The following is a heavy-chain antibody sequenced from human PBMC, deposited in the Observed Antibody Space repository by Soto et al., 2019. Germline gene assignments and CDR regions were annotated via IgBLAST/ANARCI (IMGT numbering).Heavy chain of an antibody. V-gene: IGHV3-53*01. D-gene: IGHD6-19*01. CDR2: IYSGGST. Sequence: GGSLRLSCAASGFTVSSNYMSWVRQAPGKGLEWVSVIYSGGSTYYADSVKGRFTISRDNSKNTLYLQMNSLRAEDTAVYYCARVMRYSSGWKVAEYFQHWGQGTLVTVSS. CDR1: GFTVSSNY. J-gene: IGHJ1*01. CDR3: ARVMRYSSGWKVAEYFQH.